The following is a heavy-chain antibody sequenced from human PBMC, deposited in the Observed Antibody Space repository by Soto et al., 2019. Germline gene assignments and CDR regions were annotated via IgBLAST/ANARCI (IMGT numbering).Heavy chain of an antibody. V-gene: IGHV2-5*02. CDR3: AHSLIPNGGSRGAFDY. Sequence: QITLKESGPTLVKPTQTLTLTCTFSGFSLSTSGVGVGWIRQPPGKALEWLALIYWDDDKRYSPSLKSKLTITQDTPKNPVALTLTNMAPVDTATYDCAHSLIPNGGSRGAFDYWAQGTLVPVSS. CDR1: GFSLSTSGVG. J-gene: IGHJ4*02. CDR2: IYWDDDK. D-gene: IGHD7-27*01.